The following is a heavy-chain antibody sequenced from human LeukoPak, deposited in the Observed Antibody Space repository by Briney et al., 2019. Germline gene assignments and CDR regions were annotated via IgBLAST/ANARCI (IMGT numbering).Heavy chain of an antibody. J-gene: IGHJ4*02. D-gene: IGHD3-16*01. Sequence: PGGSLRLSCAASGFTFTNTWMGWVRQAPGKGLEWVGCIKRETDGTKTDYATPVKGRFVISRDDSKNMVYLQRNSLKAEDTAVYYCTLGGGILFSDYWGQGTLVTVSS. V-gene: IGHV3-15*01. CDR3: TLGGGILFSDY. CDR2: IKRETDGTKT. CDR1: GFTFTNTW.